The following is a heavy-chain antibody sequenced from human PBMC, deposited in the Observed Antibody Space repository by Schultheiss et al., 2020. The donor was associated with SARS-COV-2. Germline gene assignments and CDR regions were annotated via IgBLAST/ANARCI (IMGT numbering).Heavy chain of an antibody. V-gene: IGHV3-15*01. J-gene: IGHJ4*02. CDR3: TTDWGSRGWQDY. CDR2: IKSNPNGGTT. D-gene: IGHD6-19*01. CDR1: GFTFSNAW. Sequence: GGSLRLSCAASGFTFSNAWMSWVRQAPGKGLEWVGRIKSNPNGGTTDYGGPVKGRFTISRDDSKNTVYLQMNSLKIEDTAVYYCTTDWGSRGWQDYWGRGTLVTVSS.